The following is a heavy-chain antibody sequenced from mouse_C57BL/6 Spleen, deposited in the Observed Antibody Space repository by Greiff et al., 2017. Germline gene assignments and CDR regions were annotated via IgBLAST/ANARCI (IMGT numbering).Heavy chain of an antibody. D-gene: IGHD2-4*01. CDR1: GYTFTSYW. V-gene: IGHV1-64*01. CDR2: IHPNSGST. CDR3: ARLSYDYYYLDY. J-gene: IGHJ2*01. Sequence: QVQLQQPGAELVKPGASVKLSCKASGYTFTSYWMHWVKQRPGQGLEWIGMIHPNSGSTNYNEKIKSKATLTVDKSSSTAYMKLSSLTSEDSAVYYCARLSYDYYYLDYWGQGTTLTVSS.